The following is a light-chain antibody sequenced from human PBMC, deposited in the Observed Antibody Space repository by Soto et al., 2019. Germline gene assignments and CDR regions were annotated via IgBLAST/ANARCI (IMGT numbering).Light chain of an antibody. CDR3: SSYTRSSTYV. Sequence: HSALTQPASLSVSPGQSITISCTGTSSDVGGYNYVSWYRQHPGRAPKLMIYDVSNRPSGVSNRFSGSKSGNAASLTISGLQAEDEADYYCSSYTRSSTYVFGTGTKVTVL. V-gene: IGLV2-14*01. CDR1: SSDVGGYNY. CDR2: DVS. J-gene: IGLJ1*01.